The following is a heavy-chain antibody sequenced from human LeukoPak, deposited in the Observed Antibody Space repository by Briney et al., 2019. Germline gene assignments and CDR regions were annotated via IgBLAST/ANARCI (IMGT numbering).Heavy chain of an antibody. V-gene: IGHV3-23*01. CDR2: ITVSGTST. CDR1: GFTVSGHA. CDR3: ATARTESSGYYSDFFDN. D-gene: IGHD3-22*01. J-gene: IGHJ4*02. Sequence: GGSLRLSCAASGFTVSGHAMSWVRQAPGKGLEWISAITVSGTSTYYADSVQGRFTISRDDSQNTLYLQMSSLRAEDTAVYYCATARTESSGYYSDFFDNWGQGTRVTVSS.